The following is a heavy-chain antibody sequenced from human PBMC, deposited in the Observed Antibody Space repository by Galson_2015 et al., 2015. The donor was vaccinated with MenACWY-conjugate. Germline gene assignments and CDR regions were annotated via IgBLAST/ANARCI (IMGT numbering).Heavy chain of an antibody. D-gene: IGHD5-12*01. J-gene: IGHJ3*02. V-gene: IGHV6-1*01. CDR1: GDSVSSHSAA. Sequence: CAISGDSVSSHSAAWNWIRQSPSRGLEWLGRTYYRSKWYNDYAVSVKSRITINPDTSKNQFSLQLNSVTPEDTAVYYCARDVDIVATGAFDIWGQGTMVTVSS. CDR2: TYYRSKWYN. CDR3: ARDVDIVATGAFDI.